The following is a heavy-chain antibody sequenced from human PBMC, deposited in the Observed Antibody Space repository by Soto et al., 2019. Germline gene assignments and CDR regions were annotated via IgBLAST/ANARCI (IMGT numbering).Heavy chain of an antibody. V-gene: IGHV4-4*02. J-gene: IGHJ4*02. CDR1: GSSITSSNW. D-gene: IGHD3-22*01. CDR3: ARRYYYDSSGYYLGD. CDR2: SYHSGSS. Sequence: QVQLRESGPRLVKPSGTLSLTCAVSGSSITSSNWWTWVRQPPGKGLEWIGESYHSGSSNYNPSLKSRVTISVDKSKNQFFLKLTSVTAADTAVYYCARRYYYDSSGYYLGDWVQGTLVTVSS.